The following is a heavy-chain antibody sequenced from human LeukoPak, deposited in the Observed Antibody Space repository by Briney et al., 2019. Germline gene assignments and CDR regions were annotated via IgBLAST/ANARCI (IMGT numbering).Heavy chain of an antibody. CDR2: IKSKTDGGTT. Sequence: GGSLRLPCAASGFTFSKAWMSWVRQAQGKGLEWVGQIKSKTDGGTTDYAEPVKGRFTISRDDSKNSLYLLMNSLKTEDTAVYYCTTEDYGDYVPDYWGQGTLVTVSS. CDR3: TTEDYGDYVPDY. D-gene: IGHD4-17*01. CDR1: GFTFSKAW. J-gene: IGHJ4*02. V-gene: IGHV3-15*01.